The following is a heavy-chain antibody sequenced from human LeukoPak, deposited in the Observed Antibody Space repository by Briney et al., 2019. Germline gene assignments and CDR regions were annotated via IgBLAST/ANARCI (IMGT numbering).Heavy chain of an antibody. CDR3: ARGPPRYASY. V-gene: IGHV4-38-2*01. J-gene: IGHJ4*02. CDR2: TYHSGNT. D-gene: IGHD2-21*01. CDR1: GYSLSNGNN. Sequence: PPQTLSVTCAVSGYSLSNGNNWGWFRQPPGRGLEWIVSTYHSGNTFNNPSLKRRVTNSVDTSKTQFSLKLTSVTAADTAIYYGARGPPRYASYWGQGALVTVSS.